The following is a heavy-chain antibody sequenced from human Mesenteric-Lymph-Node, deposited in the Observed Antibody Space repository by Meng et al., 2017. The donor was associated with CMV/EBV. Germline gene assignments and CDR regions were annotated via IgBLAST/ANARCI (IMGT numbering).Heavy chain of an antibody. CDR2: ISSSGGFK. CDR1: GFTFSTYS. Sequence: GGSLRLSCAASGFTFSTYSMSWVRQAPGKGLEWVSSISSSGGFKYYADSVKGRFTISRDNAKNSLYLQMNSLRAEDTAVYYCARERAWHCTNNSCYDNFDYWGQGTLVTVSS. J-gene: IGHJ4*02. V-gene: IGHV3-21*01. CDR3: ARERAWHCTNNSCYDNFDY. D-gene: IGHD2-2*01.